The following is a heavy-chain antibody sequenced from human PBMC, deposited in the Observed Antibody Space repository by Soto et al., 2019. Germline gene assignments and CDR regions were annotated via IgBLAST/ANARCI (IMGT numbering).Heavy chain of an antibody. CDR1: GGTFNNFA. CDR3: ATEGGFVGTRSHVDH. J-gene: IGHJ4*02. CDR2: IIPIFGSA. V-gene: IGHV1-69*01. Sequence: QVQLVQSGAEVKKPGSSVKVSCKSSGGTFNNFAFNWVRQAPGQGLEWMGGIIPIFGSANYAQKFQGRVTLTAAGSTSTAYMELSSLRSEDTAIYYCATEGGFVGTRSHVDHWGQGTLVTVSS. D-gene: IGHD6-13*01.